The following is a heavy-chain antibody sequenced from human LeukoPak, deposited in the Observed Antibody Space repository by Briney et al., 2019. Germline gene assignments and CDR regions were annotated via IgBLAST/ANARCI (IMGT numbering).Heavy chain of an antibody. CDR2: LYSGGDT. J-gene: IGHJ4*02. Sequence: GGSLRLSCAASGLSVSSSYMTWVRQAPGKGLEWVSVLYSGGDTYYADSVRGRFTISRDNSKNTLYLQMNSLRAEDTAVYHCAKVHDSSGYTHFDYWGQGTLVTVSS. CDR1: GLSVSSSY. D-gene: IGHD3-22*01. CDR3: AKVHDSSGYTHFDY. V-gene: IGHV3-53*01.